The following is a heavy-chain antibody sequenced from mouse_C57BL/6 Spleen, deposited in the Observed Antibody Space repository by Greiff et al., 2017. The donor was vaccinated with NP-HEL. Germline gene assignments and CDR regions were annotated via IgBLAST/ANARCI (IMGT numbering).Heavy chain of an antibody. CDR1: SGDGNSYG. CDR3: ARNWGDYDDCFAY. Sequence: QVQLQQSGPGLGQSEKSLSRKGKGDSGDGNSYGRKGEGKYKKQGLEWLGVIWSGGSTDYNAAFISRLSISKDNSKSQVFFKMNSLQADDTAIYYCARNWGDYDDCFAYWGQGTLVTVSA. D-gene: IGHD2-4*01. CDR2: IWSGGST. J-gene: IGHJ3*01. V-gene: IGHV2-2*01.